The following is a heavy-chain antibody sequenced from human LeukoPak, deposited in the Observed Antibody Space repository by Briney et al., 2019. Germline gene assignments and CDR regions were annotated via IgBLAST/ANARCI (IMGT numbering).Heavy chain of an antibody. D-gene: IGHD2-2*01. V-gene: IGHV3-64*01. J-gene: IGHJ5*02. CDR1: GFTFNNYA. CDR3: ARGTYCPSPTCGNWFDP. Sequence: GGSLRLSCEASGFTFNNYAMYWVRQTPGRGLEYVSGISSNGGSTDYANSVKDRFTISRDNFKNTLYLQMGNLKTEDMAVYYCARGTYCPSPTCGNWFDPWGQGTLVTVSS. CDR2: ISSNGGST.